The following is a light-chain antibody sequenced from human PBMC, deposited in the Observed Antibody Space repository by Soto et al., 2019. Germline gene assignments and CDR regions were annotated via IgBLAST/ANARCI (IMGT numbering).Light chain of an antibody. CDR2: DVS. V-gene: IGLV2-14*03. J-gene: IGLJ1*01. Sequence: LTQPASVSGSPGQSITISCTGTSSDVGGYNFVSWYQQHPGKAPKFLIYDVSNRPSGVSTRFSGSKSGNTASLTISGLQAEDEADYYCSSYTSSSTQVFGTGTKVTVL. CDR3: SSYTSSSTQV. CDR1: SSDVGGYNF.